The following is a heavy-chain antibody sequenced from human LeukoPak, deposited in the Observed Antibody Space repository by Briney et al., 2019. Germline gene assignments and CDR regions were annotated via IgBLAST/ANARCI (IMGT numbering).Heavy chain of an antibody. J-gene: IGHJ5*02. CDR2: IYYSGST. V-gene: IGHV4-59*01. D-gene: IGHD3-3*01. CDR3: ARGRDFWSGYAYNWFDP. Sequence: SETLSLTCTVSGGSISSYYWSWIRQPPGKGLEWIGYIYYSGSTNCNPSLKSRVTISVDTSKNQFSLKLSSVTAADTAVYYCARGRDFWSGYAYNWFDPWGQGTLVTVSS. CDR1: GGSISSYY.